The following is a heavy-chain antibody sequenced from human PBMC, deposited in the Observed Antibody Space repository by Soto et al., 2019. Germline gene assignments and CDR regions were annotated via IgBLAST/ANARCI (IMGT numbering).Heavy chain of an antibody. CDR1: GGSFSGYY. Sequence: QVQLQQWGAGLLKPSETLSLTCAVYGGSFSGYYWSWIRQPPGKGLEWIGEINLSGSTNYNPSLKSRVTISVDTFKIQFSLKLSSVTAADTAVYYCARGGSFGSGSYNRIGLYWGQGTLVTVSS. CDR2: INLSGST. V-gene: IGHV4-34*01. J-gene: IGHJ4*02. CDR3: ARGGSFGSGSYNRIGLY. D-gene: IGHD3-10*01.